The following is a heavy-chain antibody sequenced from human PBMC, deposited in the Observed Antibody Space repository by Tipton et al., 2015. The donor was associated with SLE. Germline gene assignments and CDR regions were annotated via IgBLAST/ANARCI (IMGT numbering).Heavy chain of an antibody. CDR2: INHSGST. V-gene: IGHV4-34*01. CDR3: ARGLGGFFDY. Sequence: TLSLTCTVSGGSIGSYYWSWIRQPPGKGLEWIGEINHSGSTNYNPSLKSRVTISVDTSKNQFSLKLSSVTAADTAVYYCARGLGGFFDYWGQGTLVTVSS. D-gene: IGHD5-12*01. CDR1: GGSIGSYY. J-gene: IGHJ4*02.